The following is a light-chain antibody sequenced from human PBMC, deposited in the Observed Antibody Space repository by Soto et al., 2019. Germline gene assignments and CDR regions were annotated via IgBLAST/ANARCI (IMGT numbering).Light chain of an antibody. Sequence: IRMTQSPSSFSASTGDRVTITCRASQSISSYLNWYQQKPGKAPKLLIYAASSLQSGVPSRFSGSGSGTDFTLTISSLQPEDFATYYCQQSYSTPLTFGGGTKVDIK. CDR1: QSISSY. CDR2: AAS. CDR3: QQSYSTPLT. J-gene: IGKJ4*01. V-gene: IGKV1-39*01.